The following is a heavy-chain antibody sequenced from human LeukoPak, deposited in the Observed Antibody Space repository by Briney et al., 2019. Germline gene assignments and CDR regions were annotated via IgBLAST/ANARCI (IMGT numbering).Heavy chain of an antibody. J-gene: IGHJ5*02. CDR2: INHSGST. V-gene: IGHV4-39*07. CDR3: AREGHSGWYVRTHNWFDP. D-gene: IGHD6-19*01. CDR1: GGSVSSGSYY. Sequence: SETLSLTCTVSGGSVSSGSYYWSWIRQPPGKGLEWIGEINHSGSTNYNPSLKSRVTISVDTSKNQFSLKLSSVTAADTAVYYCAREGHSGWYVRTHNWFDPWGQGTLVTVSS.